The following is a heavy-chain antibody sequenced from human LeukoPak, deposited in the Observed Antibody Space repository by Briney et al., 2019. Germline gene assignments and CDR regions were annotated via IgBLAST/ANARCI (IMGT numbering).Heavy chain of an antibody. J-gene: IGHJ4*02. CDR2: ISGSGGST. Sequence: PGGSLRLSCAPSGFTFSRHGMHWVRQAPGKGLEWVSAISGSGGSTYYADSVKGRFTISRDNSKNTLYLQMNSLRAEDTAVYYCAKQETMIVVVYYFDYWGQGTLVTVSS. D-gene: IGHD3-22*01. CDR3: AKQETMIVVVYYFDY. CDR1: GFTFSRHG. V-gene: IGHV3-23*01.